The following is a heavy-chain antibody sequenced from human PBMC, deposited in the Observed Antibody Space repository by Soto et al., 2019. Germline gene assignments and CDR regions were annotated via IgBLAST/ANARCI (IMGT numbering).Heavy chain of an antibody. CDR3: ASFSVPAAGVYDGMDV. Sequence: GGSLRLTCAASGFTFSSYAMHWVRQAPGKGLGWVAVISYDGSNKYYADSVKGRFTISRDNSKNTLYLQMNSLRAEDTAVYYCASFSVPAAGVYDGMDVWGQGTTVTVSS. CDR2: ISYDGSNK. D-gene: IGHD6-13*01. V-gene: IGHV3-30-3*01. J-gene: IGHJ6*02. CDR1: GFTFSSYA.